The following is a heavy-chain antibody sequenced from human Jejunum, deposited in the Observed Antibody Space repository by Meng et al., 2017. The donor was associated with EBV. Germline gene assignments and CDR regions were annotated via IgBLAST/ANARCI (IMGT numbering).Heavy chain of an antibody. CDR3: THYIWGTHPDGVY. J-gene: IGHJ4*01. V-gene: IGHV4-4*02. D-gene: IGHD3-16*01. CDR2: IHHSGIN. CDR1: GGSCTRHTW. Sequence: QGHQRAAGQGLLKPWWTRSLTCAVEGGSCTRHTWWSWFRRPPGKGLEWIGEIHHSGINNYNPSLKSRVTMSVDKSKNDLSLKLSSVTAADTAVYYCTHYIWGTHPDGVYWGHGTLVTVSS.